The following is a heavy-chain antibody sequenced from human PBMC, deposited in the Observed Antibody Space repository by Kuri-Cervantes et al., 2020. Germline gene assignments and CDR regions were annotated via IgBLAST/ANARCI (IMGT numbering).Heavy chain of an antibody. CDR3: ARDHGFWSGYYMVDP. V-gene: IGHV3-30*01. CDR1: GFTFSTYA. J-gene: IGHJ5*02. CDR2: ISYDGSNK. D-gene: IGHD3-3*01. Sequence: GESLKISCAASGFTFSTYAVHWVRQAPGKGLEWVAVISYDGSNKYYADSVKGRFTISRDNSKNTLYLQMNSLRSEDTAVYYCARDHGFWSGYYMVDPWGQGTLVTVSS.